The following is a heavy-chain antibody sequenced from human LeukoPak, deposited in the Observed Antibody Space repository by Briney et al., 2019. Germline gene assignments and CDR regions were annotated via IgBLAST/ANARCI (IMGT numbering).Heavy chain of an antibody. V-gene: IGHV4-34*01. CDR1: GGSFSGYY. D-gene: IGHD3-10*01. CDR2: INHSGST. J-gene: IGHJ5*02. CDR3: ARGSRYYYGSGSSRHNWFDP. Sequence: SETLSLTCAVYGGSFSGYYWSWIRQPPGKGLEWIGEINHSGSTNYNPSLKSRVTISVDTSKNQFSLKLSSVTAADTAEYYCARGSRYYYGSGSSRHNWFDPWGQGTLVTVSS.